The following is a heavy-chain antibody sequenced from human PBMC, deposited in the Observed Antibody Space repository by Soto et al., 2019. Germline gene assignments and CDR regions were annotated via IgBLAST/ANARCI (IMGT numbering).Heavy chain of an antibody. Sequence: QVQLQQWGAGLLKASETLSLTCAVYGGSFSGYYWCWIRQPPGKGLEWIGEINHSGTNKYSPSLKIRVTISVYTSKNQFSLTLSSLTAADTAVYYCASPSRFDSSGYYFDSWGQXTQXXVS. CDR1: GGSFSGYY. V-gene: IGHV4-34*01. D-gene: IGHD3-22*01. CDR3: ASPSRFDSSGYYFDS. J-gene: IGHJ4*02. CDR2: INHSGTN.